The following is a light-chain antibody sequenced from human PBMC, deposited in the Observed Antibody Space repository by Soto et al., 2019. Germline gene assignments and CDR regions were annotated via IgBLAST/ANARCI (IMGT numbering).Light chain of an antibody. CDR1: QSVSNF. Sequence: EIVLTQSPATLSLSPGERATLSCRASQSVSNFLAWYQQKPGQAPRLLISDASNRATGIPGRFSGSGSGTDFSLPISSREPEDFAVYYCQQRSNWPWTFGQGTKVEIK. V-gene: IGKV3-11*01. CDR2: DAS. CDR3: QQRSNWPWT. J-gene: IGKJ1*01.